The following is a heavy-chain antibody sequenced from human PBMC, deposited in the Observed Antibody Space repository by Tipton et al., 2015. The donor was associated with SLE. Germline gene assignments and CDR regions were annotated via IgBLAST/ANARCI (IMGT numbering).Heavy chain of an antibody. D-gene: IGHD2-2*01. Sequence: TLSLTCSVSGASIISGSYYWSWIRQPAGKGLEWIGRIYTSGTTHYNPSLKSRVTISMDTSKNQFSLKLTSVTAADTAVYYCARSVTPAAIGWFDPWGQGTLVTVSS. V-gene: IGHV4-61*02. CDR1: GASIISGSYY. CDR2: IYTSGTT. CDR3: ARSVTPAAIGWFDP. J-gene: IGHJ5*02.